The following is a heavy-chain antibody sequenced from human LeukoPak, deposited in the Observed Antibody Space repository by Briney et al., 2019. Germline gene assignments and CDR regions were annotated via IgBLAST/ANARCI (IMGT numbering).Heavy chain of an antibody. CDR3: ARAAAAGRFDY. CDR2: INPNSGGT. CDR1: GYTFTGYY. Sequence: GASVKVSCKASGYTFTGYYMQWVRQAPGQGLEWMGWINPNSGGTNYAQKYQGRVTMTRDTSISTAYMELSRLRSDDTAVYYCARAAAAGRFDYWGQGTLVTVSS. V-gene: IGHV1-2*02. J-gene: IGHJ4*02. D-gene: IGHD6-13*01.